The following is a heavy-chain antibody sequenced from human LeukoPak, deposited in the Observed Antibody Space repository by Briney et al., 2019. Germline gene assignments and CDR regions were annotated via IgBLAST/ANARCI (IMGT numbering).Heavy chain of an antibody. CDR3: ARDSSSGGVDY. Sequence: SVKVSCKASGGTFSSYTISWVRQAPGQGLEWMGRIIPILGIANYAQKFQGRVTITADKSTSTAYMELSSLRSEDTAVYYCARDSSSGGVDYWGQGTLVTASS. CDR2: IIPILGIA. CDR1: GGTFSSYT. J-gene: IGHJ4*02. D-gene: IGHD6-25*01. V-gene: IGHV1-69*04.